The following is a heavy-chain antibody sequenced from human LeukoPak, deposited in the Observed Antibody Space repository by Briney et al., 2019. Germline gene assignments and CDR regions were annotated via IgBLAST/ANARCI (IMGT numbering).Heavy chain of an antibody. Sequence: PGGSLRLSCAASGFTFDDYAMHWVRQAPGKGLEWVSLISWDGGSTYYADSVKGRFTISRDNSKNSLYLQVNSLRAEDTALYYCAKDTHNYYGSGRYYYYYGMDVWGKGTTVTVSS. CDR3: AKDTHNYYGSGRYYYYYGMDV. CDR2: ISWDGGST. D-gene: IGHD3-10*01. V-gene: IGHV3-43D*04. CDR1: GFTFDDYA. J-gene: IGHJ6*04.